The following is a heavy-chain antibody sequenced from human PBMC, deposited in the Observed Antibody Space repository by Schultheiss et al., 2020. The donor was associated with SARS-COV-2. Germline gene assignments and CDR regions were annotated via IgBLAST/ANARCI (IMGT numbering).Heavy chain of an antibody. V-gene: IGHV4-61*05. CDR2: IYYSGST. CDR3: ARDAFAGGSTSGHY. Sequence: SETLSLTCTVSGASISTKSHYWGWIRQPPGKGLEWIGYIYYSGSTNYNPSLKSRVTMSVDTSKNQFSLKLSSVTAADTAVYYCARDAFAGGSTSGHYWGQGTLVTVSS. D-gene: IGHD2-2*01. J-gene: IGHJ4*02. CDR1: GASISTKSHY.